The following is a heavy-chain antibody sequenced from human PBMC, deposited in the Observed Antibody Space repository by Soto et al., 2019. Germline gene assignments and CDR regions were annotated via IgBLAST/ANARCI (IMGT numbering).Heavy chain of an antibody. Sequence: PSETLSLTCTVSGGSISSVGYYWSWIRQHPGKGLEWIGYIYYSGSTYYNPSLKSRVTISVDTSKNQFSLKLSSVTAADTAVYYCARGPRSLWFGELLDYWGQGTLVTVSS. CDR1: GGSISSVGYY. CDR2: IYYSGST. D-gene: IGHD3-10*01. CDR3: ARGPRSLWFGELLDY. V-gene: IGHV4-31*03. J-gene: IGHJ4*02.